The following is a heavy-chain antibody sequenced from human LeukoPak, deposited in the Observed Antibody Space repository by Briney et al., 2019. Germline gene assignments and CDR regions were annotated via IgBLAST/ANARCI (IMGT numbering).Heavy chain of an antibody. CDR1: GFTFSSYA. Sequence: GGSLRLSCAASGFTFSSYAMSWVRQAPGKGLEWVANIKQDGSETYYGDSVKGRFTISRDNAKNSLYLEMNSLRAEDTAVYYCARERSSGWCDYWGQGTLVTVSS. V-gene: IGHV3-7*01. CDR2: IKQDGSET. J-gene: IGHJ4*02. D-gene: IGHD6-19*01. CDR3: ARERSSGWCDY.